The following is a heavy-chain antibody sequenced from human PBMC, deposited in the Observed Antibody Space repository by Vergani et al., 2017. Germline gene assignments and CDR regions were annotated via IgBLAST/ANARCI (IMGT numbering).Heavy chain of an antibody. CDR3: ARDXQLVPYYYYYYMDV. Sequence: QVQLVESGGGVVQPGRSLRLSCAASGFTFSSYAMHWVRQAPGKGLEWVAVISYDGSNKYYADSVKGRFTISRDNSKNTLYLQMNSLRAEDTAVYYCARDXQLVPYYYYYYMDVWGKGTTVTVSS. CDR2: ISYDGSNK. D-gene: IGHD6-6*01. CDR1: GFTFSSYA. V-gene: IGHV3-30-3*01. J-gene: IGHJ6*03.